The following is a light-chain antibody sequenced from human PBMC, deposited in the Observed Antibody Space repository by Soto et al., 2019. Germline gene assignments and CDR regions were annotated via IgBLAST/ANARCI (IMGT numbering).Light chain of an antibody. CDR2: QAS. CDR3: QHYNSYPYS. V-gene: IGKV1-5*03. CDR1: QTINEW. J-gene: IGKJ2*03. Sequence: DIQMTQSPSTLSASVGERVTITCRASQTINEWLAWYQQKIGKAPKVLIYQASTLASAVPSRFSGSGSGTTFTLTISSLKPDDSATYYCQHYNSYPYSFGQGTKLEI.